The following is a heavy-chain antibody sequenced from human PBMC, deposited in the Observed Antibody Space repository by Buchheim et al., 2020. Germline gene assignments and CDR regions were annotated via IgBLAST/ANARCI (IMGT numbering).Heavy chain of an antibody. J-gene: IGHJ4*02. D-gene: IGHD7-27*01. CDR1: GGSFSGYY. V-gene: IGHV4-34*01. Sequence: QVQLQQWGAGLLKPSETLSLTCAVYGGSFSGYYRGWIRQPPGKGLEWIGEINHSESTNYNPSLKSRVTISVDKSKNQFSLNLISVTVADTAVYYCTRVRHTGALKTEYYFDSWGQGTL. CDR2: INHSEST. CDR3: TRVRHTGALKTEYYFDS.